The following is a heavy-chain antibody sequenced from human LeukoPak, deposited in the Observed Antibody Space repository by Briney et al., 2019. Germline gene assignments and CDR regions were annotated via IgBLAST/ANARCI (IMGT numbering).Heavy chain of an antibody. V-gene: IGHV1-3*01. CDR2: INAGNGNT. J-gene: IGHJ4*02. CDR3: ASSGYSSNWPLDF. D-gene: IGHD6-13*01. Sequence: ASVKVSCKASGYTFISYAMHWVRQAPGQRLEWMGWINAGNGNTEYSQRFQGRVTITRDASASTAYMELSSLRSEDTAVYYCASSGYSSNWPLDFWGQGTLVTVS. CDR1: GYTFISYA.